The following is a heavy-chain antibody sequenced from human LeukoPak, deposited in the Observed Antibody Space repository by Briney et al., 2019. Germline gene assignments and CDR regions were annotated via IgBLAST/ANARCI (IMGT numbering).Heavy chain of an antibody. CDR1: GGSISSYY. CDR3: ARVSYDFWSGYYSIGY. CDR2: IYYSGST. D-gene: IGHD3-3*01. J-gene: IGHJ4*02. V-gene: IGHV4-59*01. Sequence: PSETLSLTCTVSGGSISSYYWSWIRQPPGKGLEWIGYIYYSGSTNYNPSLKSRVTISVDTSKNQFSLKLSSVTAADTAVYYCARVSYDFWSGYYSIGYWGQGTLVTVSS.